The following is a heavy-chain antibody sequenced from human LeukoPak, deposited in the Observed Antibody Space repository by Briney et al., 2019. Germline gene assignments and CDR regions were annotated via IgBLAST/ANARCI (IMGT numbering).Heavy chain of an antibody. CDR3: ARGETDLGMDV. J-gene: IGHJ6*04. V-gene: IGHV4-39*01. D-gene: IGHD3/OR15-3a*01. Sequence: PSETLSLTCTVSGGSISSSSYYWGWIRQPPGKGLEWIGSIYYSGSTYYNPSLKSRVTISVDTSKNQFSLKLSSVTAADTAVYYCARGETDLGMDVWGKGTTVTVSS. CDR2: IYYSGST. CDR1: GGSISSSSYY.